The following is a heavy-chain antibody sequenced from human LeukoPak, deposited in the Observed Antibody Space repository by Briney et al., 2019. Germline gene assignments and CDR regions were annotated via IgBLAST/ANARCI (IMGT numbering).Heavy chain of an antibody. Sequence: GGSLRLSCAASGFTLSSYAMSWVRQAPGKGLEWVSAISGSGGSTYYADSVKGRFIISRDNSKNTLYLQMNSLRAEDTAVYYCAKSEQGKYSGSYYFDYWGQGTLVTVSS. CDR2: ISGSGGST. J-gene: IGHJ4*02. V-gene: IGHV3-23*01. D-gene: IGHD1-26*01. CDR3: AKSEQGKYSGSYYFDY. CDR1: GFTLSSYA.